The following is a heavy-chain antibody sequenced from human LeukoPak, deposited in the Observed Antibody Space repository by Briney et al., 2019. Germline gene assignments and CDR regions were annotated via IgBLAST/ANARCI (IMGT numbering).Heavy chain of an antibody. Sequence: SVKVSCKASGGTFSSYAISWVRQAPGQGLEWMGGIIPIFGTANYAQKFQGRVTMTRDTSTSTVYMELSSLRSEDTAVYYCAREVSCSSTSCYTKVDTATDDAFDIWGQGTMVTVSS. V-gene: IGHV1-69*05. CDR3: AREVSCSSTSCYTKVDTATDDAFDI. J-gene: IGHJ3*02. CDR1: GGTFSSYA. CDR2: IIPIFGTA. D-gene: IGHD2-2*02.